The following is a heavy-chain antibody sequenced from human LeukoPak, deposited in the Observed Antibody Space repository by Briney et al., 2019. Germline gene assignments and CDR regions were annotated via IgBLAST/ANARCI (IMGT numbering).Heavy chain of an antibody. CDR1: GGSFSGYY. J-gene: IGHJ4*02. D-gene: IGHD3-10*01. CDR2: INHSGST. V-gene: IGHV4-34*01. CDR3: ARSYRYYYGSGSHNDY. Sequence: SETLSLTCAVYGGSFSGYYWSWIRQPPGKGLEWIGEINHSGSTNYNPSLKSRVTISVDTSKNQFSLKLSSVTAADTAVYYCARSYRYYYGSGSHNDYWGQGTLVTVSS.